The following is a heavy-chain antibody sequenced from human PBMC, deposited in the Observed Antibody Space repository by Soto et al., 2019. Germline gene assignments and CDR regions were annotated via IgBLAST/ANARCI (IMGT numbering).Heavy chain of an antibody. Sequence: QLQLQESGSGLVKPSHTLSLTCAVSGGSISSVDYSWSWIRQPPGKGLEWIGYIYHSGSTYYNPSLKSRVTRSVDRSKNQFYLKLRSVTAAGTDVDCCARWCMYAPRLDPWGQGTLFAVSS. CDR3: ARWCMYAPRLDP. CDR2: IYHSGST. CDR1: GGSISSVDYS. D-gene: IGHD2-8*01. V-gene: IGHV4-30-2*01. J-gene: IGHJ5*02.